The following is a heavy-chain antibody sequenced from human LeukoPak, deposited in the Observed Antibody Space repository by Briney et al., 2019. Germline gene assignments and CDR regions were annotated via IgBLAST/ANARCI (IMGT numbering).Heavy chain of an antibody. J-gene: IGHJ4*02. CDR2: IYTSGST. V-gene: IGHV4-61*02. D-gene: IGHD6-6*01. CDR1: GGSISSGSYY. Sequence: SQTLSLTCTVSGGSISSGSYYWSWIRQPAGKGREWIGRIYTSGSTNYNPSLKSRVTISVDTSKNQFSLKLSSVTAADTAVYYCARAPLKYSSSTYYFDYWGQGTLVTVSS. CDR3: ARAPLKYSSSTYYFDY.